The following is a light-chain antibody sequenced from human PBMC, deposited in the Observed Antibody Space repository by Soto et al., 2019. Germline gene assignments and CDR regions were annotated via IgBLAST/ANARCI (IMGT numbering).Light chain of an antibody. CDR3: QHQDSYPLP. J-gene: IGKJ4*01. CDR2: GAS. Sequence: DIQLTQSPSFLSASVGDRVTITCRASQGINNYLAWYQQQAGKAPKLLIYGASTLQSGVPSRFSGSGSGTQFTLTITTLQPEDFATYYCQHQDSYPLPFGGGTKVEIK. CDR1: QGINNY. V-gene: IGKV1-9*01.